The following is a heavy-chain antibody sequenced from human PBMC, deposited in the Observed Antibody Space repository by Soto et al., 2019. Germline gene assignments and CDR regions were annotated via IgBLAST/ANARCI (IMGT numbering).Heavy chain of an antibody. CDR3: ARDRGVTSYYYNAMDV. V-gene: IGHV3-48*03. D-gene: IGHD2-21*02. Sequence: GGSLRLSCAASGFTLSSYEMNWVRQAPGKGLEWVSYTSSSGSITYYADSVEGRFIVSRDNTKNSLFLQMNSLRAEDTGTYYCARDRGVTSYYYNAMDVWGQGTTVTVSS. CDR1: GFTLSSYE. CDR2: TSSSGSIT. J-gene: IGHJ6*02.